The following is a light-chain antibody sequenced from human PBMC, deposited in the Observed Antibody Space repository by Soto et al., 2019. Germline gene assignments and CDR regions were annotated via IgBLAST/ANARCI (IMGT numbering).Light chain of an antibody. CDR3: QTWGTGIHVV. V-gene: IGLV4-69*01. CDR2: LNSDGSH. J-gene: IGLJ2*01. Sequence: QLVLTQSPSASASLGASVKLTCTLSSGHSSYAIAWHQQQPEKGPRYLMKLNSDGSHSKGDGIPDRFSGSSSGAERHLTISSLQSEDEADYYCQTWGTGIHVVFGGGIKLTVL. CDR1: SGHSSYA.